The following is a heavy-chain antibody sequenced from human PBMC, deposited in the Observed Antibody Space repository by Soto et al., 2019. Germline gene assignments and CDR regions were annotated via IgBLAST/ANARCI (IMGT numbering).Heavy chain of an antibody. Sequence: SETLSLTCTVSGGSISPFYWSWVRQPPGKGLEWIGYLYYSDNTNYNPSLKSRVTISVDASKNQVSLRLTSVTAADTAVYYCARVGGVAARTFDYWGXGTVVNVSS. CDR3: ARVGGVAARTFDY. D-gene: IGHD3-16*01. CDR2: LYYSDNT. V-gene: IGHV4-59*01. J-gene: IGHJ4*02. CDR1: GGSISPFY.